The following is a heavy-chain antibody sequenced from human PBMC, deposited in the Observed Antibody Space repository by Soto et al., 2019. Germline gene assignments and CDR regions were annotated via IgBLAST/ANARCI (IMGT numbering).Heavy chain of an antibody. J-gene: IGHJ4*02. V-gene: IGHV4-59*08. CDR1: GGSISSYY. CDR3: AGFYGDYHGY. Sequence: SETLSLTCTVSGGSISSYYWSWIRQPPGKGLEWIGYIYYSGSTNYNPSLKSRVTISVDTSKNQFSLKRSSVTAADTAVYYCAGFYGDYHGYWGQGTLVTVSS. CDR2: IYYSGST. D-gene: IGHD4-17*01.